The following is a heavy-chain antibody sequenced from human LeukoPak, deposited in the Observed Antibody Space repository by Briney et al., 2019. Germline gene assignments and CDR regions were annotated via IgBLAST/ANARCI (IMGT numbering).Heavy chain of an antibody. J-gene: IGHJ4*02. CDR3: ARGYHSSSWYLADY. V-gene: IGHV3-48*04. D-gene: IGHD6-13*01. CDR1: GFTFSSYG. Sequence: GGSLRLSCAASGFTFSSYGMNWVRQAPGQGLEWLSYISRSSSTIYYADSVKGRFTISRDNAKNSLYLQMNSLRAEDTAVYYCARGYHSSSWYLADYWGQGTLVTVSS. CDR2: ISRSSSTI.